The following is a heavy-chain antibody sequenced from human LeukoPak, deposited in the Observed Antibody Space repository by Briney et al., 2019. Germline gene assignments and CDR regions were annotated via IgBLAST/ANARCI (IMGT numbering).Heavy chain of an antibody. CDR2: ISSSSSTI. D-gene: IGHD6-19*01. J-gene: IGHJ4*02. V-gene: IGHV3-48*02. CDR1: GFSFSTSW. Sequence: GGSLRLSCAASGFSFSTSWMNWVRQAPGKGLEWVSYISSSSSTIYYADSVKGRFTISRDNAKNSLYLQMNSLRDEDTAVYYCAREGSSGWLNYFDYWGQGTLVTVSS. CDR3: AREGSSGWLNYFDY.